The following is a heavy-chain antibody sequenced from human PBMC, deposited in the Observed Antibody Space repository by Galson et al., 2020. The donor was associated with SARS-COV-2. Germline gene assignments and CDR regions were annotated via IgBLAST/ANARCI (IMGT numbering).Heavy chain of an antibody. CDR2: INSDGSST. CDR1: GFTFSSYW. D-gene: IGHD6-13*01. J-gene: IGHJ6*02. CDR3: ARAPGYSSSRDSYYYYYGMDV. Sequence: GESLKISCAASGFTFSSYWMHWVRQAPGKGLVWVSRINSDGSSTSYADSVKGRFTISRDNAKNTLYLQMNSLRAEDTAVYYCARAPGYSSSRDSYYYYYGMDVWGQGTTVTVSS. V-gene: IGHV3-74*01.